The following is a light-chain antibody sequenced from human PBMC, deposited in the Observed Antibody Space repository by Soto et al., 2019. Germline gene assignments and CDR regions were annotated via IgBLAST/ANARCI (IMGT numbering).Light chain of an antibody. CDR3: QKYNSAPRT. Sequence: DIQMTQSPSSLSAYVGDRVTITCRARQGIGNYLAWYQQKPGKVPKLLIYGASTLQSGVPSRFSGSGSGTDFTLTISSLQPEDFATYYCQKYNSAPRTFGQGTKLEIK. J-gene: IGKJ2*01. CDR1: QGIGNY. CDR2: GAS. V-gene: IGKV1-27*01.